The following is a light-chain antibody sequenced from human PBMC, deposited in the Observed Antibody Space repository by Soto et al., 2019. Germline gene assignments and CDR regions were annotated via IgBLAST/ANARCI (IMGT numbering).Light chain of an antibody. CDR2: GAF. CDR3: QQRNIWPPVT. CDR1: PSVTNY. Sequence: EIVLTQSPATLSLSPVERATLSVSASPSVTNYLAWYQQKPGQTPRLLIYGAFNRAAGIPARFSGSGSGTDFTLTISSLETEDSAVYYCQQRNIWPPVTFGHGTRLEIK. J-gene: IGKJ5*01. V-gene: IGKV3-11*01.